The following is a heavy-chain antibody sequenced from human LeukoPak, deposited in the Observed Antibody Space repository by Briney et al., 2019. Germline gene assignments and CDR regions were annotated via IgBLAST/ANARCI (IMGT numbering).Heavy chain of an antibody. D-gene: IGHD2-21*02. CDR3: ASGGGGVVTAVSNGYFQH. J-gene: IGHJ1*01. V-gene: IGHV1-69*01. CDR1: GGTFSSYS. CDR2: IIPLFGTA. Sequence: ASVKVSCKASGGTFSSYSISWVRQAPGQGLEWMGGIIPLFGTANYAQKFQGRVTITADESTSTAYMELSSLRSEDTAVYYCASGGGGVVTAVSNGYFQHWGQGTLVTVSS.